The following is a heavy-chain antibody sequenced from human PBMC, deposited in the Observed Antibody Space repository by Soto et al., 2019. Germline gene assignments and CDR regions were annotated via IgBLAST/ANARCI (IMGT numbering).Heavy chain of an antibody. CDR2: IVVGSGNT. V-gene: IGHV1-58*01. CDR3: AAGDCGKDTAMVLGMDV. Sequence: SVKVSCKASGFTFTSSAVQWVRQARGQRLEWIGWIVVGSGNTNYAQKFQERVTITRDMSTSTAYMELSSLRTDDTAVYYCAAGDCGKDTAMVLGMDVWGQGTTVTVSS. J-gene: IGHJ6*02. D-gene: IGHD5-18*01. CDR1: GFTFTSSA.